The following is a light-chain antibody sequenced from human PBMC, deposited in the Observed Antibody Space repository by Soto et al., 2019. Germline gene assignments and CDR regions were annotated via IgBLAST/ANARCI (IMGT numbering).Light chain of an antibody. CDR3: SSYSSSSTLVL. Sequence: QSALTQPASVSGSPGQSITISCTGTSSDVGGYNYVSWYQQHPGKAPKLMIYDVSIRPSGVSNRFSGSKSGYAASLTISWLQAEDEADYYCSSYSSSSTLVLFGGGTKVTVL. CDR2: DVS. CDR1: SSDVGGYNY. J-gene: IGLJ2*01. V-gene: IGLV2-14*01.